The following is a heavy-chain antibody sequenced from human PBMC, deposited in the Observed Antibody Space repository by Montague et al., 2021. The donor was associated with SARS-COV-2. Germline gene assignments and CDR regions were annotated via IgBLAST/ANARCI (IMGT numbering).Heavy chain of an antibody. CDR2: ITSSGSTI. J-gene: IGHJ6*02. CDR1: GFTFSSYE. CDR3: ARDFRTYYYGSGSSSYGMDV. D-gene: IGHD3-10*01. Sequence: SLRLSCAASGFTFSSYEMNWVRQAPGKGLEWVSYITSSGSTIYYADSVMGRFTIFRDNAKRSVYLQMNSLRAEDTAVYHCARDFRTYYYGSGSSSYGMDVWGQGTTVTVSS. V-gene: IGHV3-48*03.